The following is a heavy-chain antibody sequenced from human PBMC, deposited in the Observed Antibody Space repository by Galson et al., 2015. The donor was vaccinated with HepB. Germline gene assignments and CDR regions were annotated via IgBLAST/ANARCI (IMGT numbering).Heavy chain of an antibody. CDR1: GGTFSSYA. D-gene: IGHD3-22*01. CDR3: ARSKGVREEITMIVGGTSYYYYGMDV. V-gene: IGHV1-69*06. CDR2: IIPIFGTA. J-gene: IGHJ6*02. Sequence: SVKVSCKASGGTFSSYAISWVRQAPGQGLEWMGGIIPIFGTANYAQKFQGRVTITADKSTSTAYMELSSLRSEGTAVYYCARSKGVREEITMIVGGTSYYYYGMDVWGQGTTVTVSS.